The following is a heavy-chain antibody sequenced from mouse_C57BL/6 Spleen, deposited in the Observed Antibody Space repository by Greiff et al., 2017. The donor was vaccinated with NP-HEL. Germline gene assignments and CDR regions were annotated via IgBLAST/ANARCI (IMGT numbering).Heavy chain of an antibody. Sequence: EVKLVESGPELVKPGASVKISCKASGYSFTDYNMNWVKQSNGKSLEWIGVINPNYGTTSYNQKFKGKATLTVDQSSSTAYMQLNSLTSEDSAVDYCAREGLLLRRGAMDYWGQGTSVTVSS. J-gene: IGHJ4*01. CDR1: GYSFTDYN. CDR3: AREGLLLRRGAMDY. V-gene: IGHV1-39*01. CDR2: INPNYGTT. D-gene: IGHD1-1*01.